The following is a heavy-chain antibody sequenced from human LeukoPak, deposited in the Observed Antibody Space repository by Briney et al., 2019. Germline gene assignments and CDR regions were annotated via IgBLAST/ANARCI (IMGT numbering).Heavy chain of an antibody. J-gene: IGHJ4*02. CDR1: GFTFSSYA. CDR3: AKELGELSLSLTLDY. V-gene: IGHV3-23*01. CDR2: ISGSGGST. Sequence: QSGGSLRLSCAASGFTFSSYAMSWVRQAPGKGLEWVSAISGSGGSTYYADSVKGRFTISRDNSKNTLYLQMSSLRAEDTAVYYCAKELGELSLSLTLDYWGQGTLVTVSS. D-gene: IGHD3-10*01.